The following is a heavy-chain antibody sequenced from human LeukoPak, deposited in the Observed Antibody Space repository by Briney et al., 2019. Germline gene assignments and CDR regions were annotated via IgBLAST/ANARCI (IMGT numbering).Heavy chain of an antibody. CDR3: AKVPHAYCGGDCYSGIDY. D-gene: IGHD2-21*02. CDR1: GFTVSNYN. J-gene: IGHJ4*02. Sequence: PGGSLRLSCAASGFTVSNYNMNWVRQAPGKGLEWVSFISESGSSIYYADSVKGRFTISRDNAKNSLYLQMNSLRAEDTAVYYCAKVPHAYCGGDCYSGIDYWGQGTLVTVSS. V-gene: IGHV3-48*01. CDR2: ISESGSSI.